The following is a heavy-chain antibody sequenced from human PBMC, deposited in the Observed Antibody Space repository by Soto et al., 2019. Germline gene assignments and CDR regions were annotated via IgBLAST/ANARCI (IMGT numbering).Heavy chain of an antibody. D-gene: IGHD3-22*01. J-gene: IGHJ5*02. CDR2: INHNGNA. Sequence: QVQLQQWGAGLLKPSETLSLTCAVYGESLTASYWSWIRQPPGKGLEWIGDINHNGNAEYNPSLKSRLSISIDKSTNQFSLNLISVTVADTAVYYCARRSRITMIVVPYTWFDPWGQGILVTVSS. V-gene: IGHV4-34*01. CDR3: ARRSRITMIVVPYTWFDP. CDR1: GESLTASY.